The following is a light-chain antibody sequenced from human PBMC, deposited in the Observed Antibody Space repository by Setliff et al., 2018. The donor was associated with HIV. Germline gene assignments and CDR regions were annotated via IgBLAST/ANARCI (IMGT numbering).Light chain of an antibody. CDR3: SSYTNITTRV. V-gene: IGLV2-11*01. CDR1: SSDIGTYNY. Sequence: QSVLTQPRSVSGSPGQSVTFSCTGSSSDIGTYNYVSWYQQHPGKAPKLMIYDVSRRPSGVPDRFSGSKSGNTASLTISGLQADDEADYYCSSYTNITTRVFGTGTKVTVL. J-gene: IGLJ1*01. CDR2: DVS.